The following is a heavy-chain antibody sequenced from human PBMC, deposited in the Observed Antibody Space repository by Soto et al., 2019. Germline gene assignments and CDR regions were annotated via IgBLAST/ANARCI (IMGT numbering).Heavy chain of an antibody. V-gene: IGHV4-59*01. J-gene: IGHJ5*01. CDR1: GGSIGSYY. CDR2: IFYSGST. Sequence: SETLSLTCTVSGGSIGSYYWGWLRQPPGKGLEWIGYIFYSGSTNDSPSFQRRLTISVDTYKNQFSLKLTSVTAADTAVYFCARVVYYDTLTGFYRGAGWFDPWGQAILVTVSS. CDR3: ARVVYYDTLTGFYRGAGWFDP. D-gene: IGHD3-9*01.